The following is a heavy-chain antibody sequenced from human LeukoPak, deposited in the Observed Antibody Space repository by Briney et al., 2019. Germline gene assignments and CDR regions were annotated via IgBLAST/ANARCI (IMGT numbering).Heavy chain of an antibody. Sequence: SETLSLTCTVSGGSISSSSYYWGWIRQPPGKGLEWIGSIYYSGSTYYNPSLKSRVTISVDTSKNQFSLKLSSVTAADTAVYYCASLGTGAFDIWGQGTMVTVSS. CDR1: GGSISSSSYY. CDR3: ASLGTGAFDI. D-gene: IGHD7-27*01. CDR2: IYYSGST. J-gene: IGHJ3*02. V-gene: IGHV4-39*07.